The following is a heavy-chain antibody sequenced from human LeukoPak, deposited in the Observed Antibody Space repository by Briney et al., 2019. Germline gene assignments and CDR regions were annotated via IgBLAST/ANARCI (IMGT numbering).Heavy chain of an antibody. D-gene: IGHD1-7*01. CDR1: GGSISSYY. Sequence: SETLSLTCTVSGGSISSYYWSWIRQPAGKGLEWIGRIYTSGSTNYNPSLKSRVTMSVDTSKNQFSLKLSSVTAADTAVYYCAREISRYNWNYGDYMDVWGKGTTVTVSS. CDR3: AREISRYNWNYGDYMDV. CDR2: IYTSGST. J-gene: IGHJ6*03. V-gene: IGHV4-4*07.